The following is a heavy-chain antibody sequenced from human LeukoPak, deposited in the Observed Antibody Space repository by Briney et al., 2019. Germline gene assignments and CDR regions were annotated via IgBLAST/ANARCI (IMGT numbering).Heavy chain of an antibody. CDR2: IYYSGST. Sequence: SETLSLTCTVSGGSISSYYWSWIRQPPGKGLEWIGYIYYSGSTNYNPSLKSRVPISVDTSKNQFSLKLSSVTAADTAVYYCASGVAAAGTGTDAFDIWGQGTMVTVSS. J-gene: IGHJ3*02. D-gene: IGHD6-13*01. CDR1: GGSISSYY. CDR3: ASGVAAAGTGTDAFDI. V-gene: IGHV4-59*01.